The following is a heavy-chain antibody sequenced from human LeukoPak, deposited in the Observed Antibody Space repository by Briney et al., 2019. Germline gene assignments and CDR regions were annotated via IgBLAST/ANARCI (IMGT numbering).Heavy chain of an antibody. CDR1: GFTFSSYG. Sequence: PGGSLRLSCAASGFTFSSYGMHWVRQAPGKGLEWVAFIRYDGSNKYYADSVKGRFTISRDNSKNTLYLQMNSLRAEDTAVYYCAKDNEWELLFGVGCPDYWGQGTLVTVSS. CDR2: IRYDGSNK. CDR3: AKDNEWELLFGVGCPDY. V-gene: IGHV3-30*02. J-gene: IGHJ4*02. D-gene: IGHD1-26*01.